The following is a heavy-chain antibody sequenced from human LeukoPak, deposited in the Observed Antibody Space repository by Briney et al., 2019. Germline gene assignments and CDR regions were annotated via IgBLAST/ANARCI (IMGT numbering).Heavy chain of an antibody. J-gene: IGHJ4*02. CDR1: GFTFSSYA. V-gene: IGHV3-33*06. CDR2: IWYDGSNT. CDR3: AKGFGASSGYSADY. Sequence: PGRSLELSCAASGFTFSSYAMHWGRQAPGKGLEWVAVIWYDGSNTYHADSVKGRFTISRDNSKNTLFLQMNSLRAEDTAVYYRAKGFGASSGYSADYWGQGTLVTVSS. D-gene: IGHD3-22*01.